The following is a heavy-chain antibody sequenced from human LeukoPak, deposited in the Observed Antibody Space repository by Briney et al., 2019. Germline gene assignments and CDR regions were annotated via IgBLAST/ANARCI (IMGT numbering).Heavy chain of an antibody. Sequence: GASVKVSCKASGYTFSSYYMHWVRQAPGQGLEWMGIINSSGGITSYLQKFQGRVTMTRDTSTSTVYMELSSLRSEDTAVYYCAREGRDGYLSWGQGTLVTVSS. CDR1: GYTFSSYY. J-gene: IGHJ5*02. V-gene: IGHV1-46*01. CDR3: AREGRDGYLS. D-gene: IGHD5-24*01. CDR2: INSSGGIT.